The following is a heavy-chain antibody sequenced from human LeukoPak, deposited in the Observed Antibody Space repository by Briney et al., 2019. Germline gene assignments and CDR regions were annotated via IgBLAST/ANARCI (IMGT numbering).Heavy chain of an antibody. CDR3: AKGPHDYGDFVFF. CDR2: IIPIFGIT. D-gene: IGHD4-17*01. Sequence: ASVKVSCKASGDTFDRFPITWVRLAPGRGLGWMGKIIPIFGITHYAPHFQGRLTMTADTSTNTAYMELSSLKSDDTAVYYCAKGPHDYGDFVFFWGQGTLVTVTS. V-gene: IGHV1-69*04. J-gene: IGHJ4*02. CDR1: GDTFDRFP.